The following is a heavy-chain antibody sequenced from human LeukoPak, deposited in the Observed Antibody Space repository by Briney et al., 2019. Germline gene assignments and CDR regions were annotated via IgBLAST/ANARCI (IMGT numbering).Heavy chain of an antibody. Sequence: SETLSLTCTVSGGSIRSYFWSWMRQPAGKGLEWIGRIYTSGSTKYNPSLKSRVTMSVDTSKNQFSLKLCSVTAADTAVYYCARGRAHSGSRPPYYYYYYMDVWGKGTKVTVSS. D-gene: IGHD1-26*01. CDR3: ARGRAHSGSRPPYYYYYYMDV. V-gene: IGHV4-4*07. CDR1: GGSIRSYF. J-gene: IGHJ6*03. CDR2: IYTSGST.